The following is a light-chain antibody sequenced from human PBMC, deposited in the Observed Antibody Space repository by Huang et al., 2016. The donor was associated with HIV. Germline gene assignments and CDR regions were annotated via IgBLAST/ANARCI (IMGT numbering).Light chain of an antibody. CDR1: QSISNN. CDR3: QQYNNWPFT. Sequence: EIVMTQSPGTMSVSPGERATLSCRASQSISNNLAWYQQRPGQAPRLLIFGASTGATGSPARLSGSASGTVFTLTISGLQGEDSAVYHCQQYNNWPFTFGQGTKLEIK. CDR2: GAS. V-gene: IGKV3-15*01. J-gene: IGKJ2*01.